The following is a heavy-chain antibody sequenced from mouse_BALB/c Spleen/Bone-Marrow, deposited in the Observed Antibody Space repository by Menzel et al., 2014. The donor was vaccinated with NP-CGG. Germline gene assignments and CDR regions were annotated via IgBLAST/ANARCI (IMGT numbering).Heavy chain of an antibody. CDR3: ARNHFGSNSRGY. CDR1: GYSFTGYN. J-gene: IGHJ3*01. Sequence: VQLQQSGPELEKPGASVKISCKASGYSFTGYNMNWVQQSDGRSLEWIGNIDPYYGGTSYNQKFRGKATLTVDKSSSTAYMQLTSLTSEDSAVYYCARNHFGSNSRGYWGQGTLVTVSA. D-gene: IGHD1-1*01. V-gene: IGHV1S135*01. CDR2: IDPYYGGT.